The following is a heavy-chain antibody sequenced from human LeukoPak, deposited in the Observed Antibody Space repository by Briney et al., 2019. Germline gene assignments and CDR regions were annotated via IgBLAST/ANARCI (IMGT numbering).Heavy chain of an antibody. D-gene: IGHD2-2*01. CDR2: IYYSGST. CDR1: GGSISSSSYY. J-gene: IGHJ4*02. CDR3: ARYHYFFDY. V-gene: IGHV4-39*07. Sequence: PSETLSLTCTVSGGSISSSSYYWGWIRQPPGKGLEWIGSIYYSGSTYYNPSLKSRVTISVDTSKNQFSLKLSSVTAADTAVYYCARYHYFFDYWGQGTLVTVSS.